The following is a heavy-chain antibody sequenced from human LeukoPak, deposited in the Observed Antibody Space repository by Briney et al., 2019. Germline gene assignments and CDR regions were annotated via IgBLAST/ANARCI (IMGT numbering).Heavy chain of an antibody. CDR3: ARESLPDYYGSGSYGGIQGWFDP. V-gene: IGHV4-34*01. D-gene: IGHD3-10*01. CDR2: INHSGST. Sequence: PSETLSLTCAVYGGSFSGYYWSWIRQPPGKGLEWIGEINHSGSTNYNPSLKSRVTISVDTSKNQFSLKLSSVTAADTAVYYCARESLPDYYGSGSYGGIQGWFDPWGQGTLVTVSS. J-gene: IGHJ5*02. CDR1: GGSFSGYY.